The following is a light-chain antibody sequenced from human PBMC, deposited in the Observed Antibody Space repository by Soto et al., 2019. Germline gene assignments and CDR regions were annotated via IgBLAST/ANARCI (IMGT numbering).Light chain of an antibody. Sequence: QSALTQPASVSGSPGQSITISCIGTRDDDGRYNLVSWYQHHPGKAPKVVIYEATKRPSGVSGRFSGSKSGNTASLTISGLQADDEAHYYCCSYGGFSTFVIFGGGTKLTVL. CDR2: EAT. V-gene: IGLV2-23*02. CDR3: CSYGGFSTFVI. J-gene: IGLJ2*01. CDR1: RDDDGRYNL.